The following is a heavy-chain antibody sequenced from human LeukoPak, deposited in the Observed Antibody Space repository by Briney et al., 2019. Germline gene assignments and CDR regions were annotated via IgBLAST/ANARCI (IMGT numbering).Heavy chain of an antibody. D-gene: IGHD4-17*01. V-gene: IGHV4-59*01. CDR1: GGSMSSYY. CDR2: IYYSGST. J-gene: IGHJ3*02. Sequence: SETLSLACSVSGGSMSSYYWSWIRQSPGKGLEWVGYIYYSGSTNYNPSLKSRVTISVDTSKNQFSLKLSSVTAADTAVYYCARDLEVAYGDYVAAGFDIWGQGTMVTVSS. CDR3: ARDLEVAYGDYVAAGFDI.